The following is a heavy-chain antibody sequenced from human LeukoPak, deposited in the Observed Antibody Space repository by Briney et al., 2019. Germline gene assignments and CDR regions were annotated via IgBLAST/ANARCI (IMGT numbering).Heavy chain of an antibody. CDR3: AKTGRNTMIVVVDLELLFDY. V-gene: IGHV3-30*02. CDR1: GFTFSSYG. CDR2: IRYDGSNK. Sequence: GGSLRLSCAASGFTFSSYGMHWVRQAPGKGLEWVAFIRYDGSNKYYADSVKGRFTISGDNSKNTLYLQMNSLRAEDTAVYYCAKTGRNTMIVVVDLELLFDYWGQGTLVTVSS. J-gene: IGHJ4*02. D-gene: IGHD3-22*01.